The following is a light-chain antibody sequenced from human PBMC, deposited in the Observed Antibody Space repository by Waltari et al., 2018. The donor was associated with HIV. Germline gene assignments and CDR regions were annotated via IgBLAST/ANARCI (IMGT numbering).Light chain of an antibody. CDR3: GADHGSGSNFVRV. CDR2: VGTGGIVG. J-gene: IGLJ3*02. V-gene: IGLV9-49*01. Sequence: QPVLTQPPSASASLGASVTLTCTLSSGYSNYKVDWYQQRPGKGPRFVMRVGTGGIVGSRGYGIPERVSVLGSGLNRYLTIKNIQEEDESDYHCGADHGSGSNFVRVFGGGTKLTVL. CDR1: SGYSNYK.